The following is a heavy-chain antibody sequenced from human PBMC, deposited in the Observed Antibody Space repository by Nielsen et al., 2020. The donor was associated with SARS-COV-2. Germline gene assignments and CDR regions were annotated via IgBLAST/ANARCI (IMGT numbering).Heavy chain of an antibody. Sequence: GGSLKISCAASGFTFGSFWVTWVRQAPGKGLEWVANINQDGSEKHHVDSVKGRFTISRDNAKNSLYLQMNSLRAEDTAVYHCVAVAGTGYWGQGTLVTVSS. V-gene: IGHV3-7*03. CDR1: GFTFGSFW. J-gene: IGHJ4*02. D-gene: IGHD6-19*01. CDR2: INQDGSEK. CDR3: VAVAGTGY.